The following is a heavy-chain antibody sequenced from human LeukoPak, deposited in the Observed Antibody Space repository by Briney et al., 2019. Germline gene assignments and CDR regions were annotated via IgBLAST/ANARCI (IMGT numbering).Heavy chain of an antibody. Sequence: ASVRVSCKASGYTFTAYYIHWVRQAPGQGLEWMGWISPNSGGTDYAQKFQGRVTMTRDTSISTAYMELSRLRSDDTAVYYCARDLVMFNVVVPAAIWSKYYYGMDVWGQGTTVTVSS. V-gene: IGHV1-2*02. CDR2: ISPNSGGT. CDR1: GYTFTAYY. D-gene: IGHD2-2*01. J-gene: IGHJ6*02. CDR3: ARDLVMFNVVVPAAIWSKYYYGMDV.